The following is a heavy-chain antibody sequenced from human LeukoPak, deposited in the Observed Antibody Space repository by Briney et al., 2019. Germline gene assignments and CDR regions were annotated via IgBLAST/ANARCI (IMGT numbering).Heavy chain of an antibody. CDR2: ISYDGSNE. V-gene: IGHV3-30*04. Sequence: PGRSLRLSCAASGFTFSSYVMHWVRQAPGKGLEWVAIISYDGSNEYYADSVKGRFTISRDNSKNTLYLQMNSLRAADTAVYYCVREYCSGGSCSDAFDIWGQGTMVTVSS. CDR1: GFTFSSYV. CDR3: VREYCSGGSCSDAFDI. J-gene: IGHJ3*02. D-gene: IGHD2-15*01.